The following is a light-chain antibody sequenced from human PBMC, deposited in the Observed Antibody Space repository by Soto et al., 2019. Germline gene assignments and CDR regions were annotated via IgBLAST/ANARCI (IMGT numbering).Light chain of an antibody. V-gene: IGKV3-11*01. CDR1: QSVSSY. J-gene: IGKJ5*01. CDR3: SSRSMWPVS. CDR2: DAS. Sequence: PGRVSVSLGERATLSKKASQSVSSYLAWYQQKPGQAPRLLIYDASNRATGIPARFSGSGSGTDFALTISSLEPEEFAVYYCSSRSMWPVSVGQGTRLEIK.